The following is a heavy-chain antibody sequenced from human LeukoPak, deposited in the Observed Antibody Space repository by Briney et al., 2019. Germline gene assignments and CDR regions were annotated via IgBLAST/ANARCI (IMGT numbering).Heavy chain of an antibody. D-gene: IGHD3-10*01. CDR3: ARLGSGNGGDY. V-gene: IGHV1-46*01. J-gene: IGHJ4*02. CDR2: INPRSGCT. Sequence: ASVKLSCKASGYTFTSYYMHWVRHPPGQGLEGMGIINPRSGCTIYAQTFQGRVTMTRDTSTSILYMELSSLRSEDTAIYYCARLGSGNGGDYWGQGTLVTVSS. CDR1: GYTFTSYY.